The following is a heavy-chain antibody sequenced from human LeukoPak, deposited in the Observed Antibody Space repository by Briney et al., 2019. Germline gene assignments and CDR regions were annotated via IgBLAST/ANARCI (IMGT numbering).Heavy chain of an antibody. CDR2: ISGSGGST. D-gene: IGHD5-18*01. CDR3: AKTGYSYGLPRVAFDI. Sequence: PGASLRLSCAASGFTFSSYAMSWVRQAPGKGLECVSAISGSGGSTYYADSVKGRFTISRDNSKNTLYLQMNSLRAEDTAVYYCAKTGYSYGLPRVAFDIWGQGTMVTVSS. J-gene: IGHJ3*02. V-gene: IGHV3-23*01. CDR1: GFTFSSYA.